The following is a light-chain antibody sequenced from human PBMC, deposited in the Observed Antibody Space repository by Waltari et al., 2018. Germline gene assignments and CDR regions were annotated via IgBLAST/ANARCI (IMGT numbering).Light chain of an antibody. V-gene: IGLV1-51*02. CDR2: ENT. CDR1: SSTIGNNN. Sequence: QSVLTQPPSVSAAPGQRVTISCSGGSSTIGNNNVSWYRQFPGTAPKLIIYENTERPSGIPGRFSGSKSGTSATLDITGLQAGDEADYYCGTWDSSLSGAVFGGGTHLTVL. CDR3: GTWDSSLSGAV. J-gene: IGLJ7*01.